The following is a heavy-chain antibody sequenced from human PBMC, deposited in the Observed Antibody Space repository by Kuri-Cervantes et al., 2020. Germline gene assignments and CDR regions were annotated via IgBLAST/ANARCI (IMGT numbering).Heavy chain of an antibody. V-gene: IGHV3-74*01. Sequence: GESLKISCAVSGFIFSDYWMHWVRQAPGKGLVWVSRIDTHGSSTTYANSVRGRFTISRDNAKNSLYLQMNRLRAEDTAVYYCARDSLGDDDWYFDLRGRGTLVTVSS. CDR3: ARDSLGDDDWYFDL. CDR2: IDTHGSST. CDR1: GFIFSDYW. D-gene: IGHD3-16*01. J-gene: IGHJ2*01.